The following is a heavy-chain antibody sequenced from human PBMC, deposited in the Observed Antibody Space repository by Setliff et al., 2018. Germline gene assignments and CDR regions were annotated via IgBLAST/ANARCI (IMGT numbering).Heavy chain of an antibody. CDR1: GYTLTELS. CDR2: FDPEDGET. J-gene: IGHJ6*03. D-gene: IGHD2-2*01. CDR3: ARALPSTSWALYYYYMDV. Sequence: VASVKVSCKVSGYTLTELSMHWVRQAPGKGLEWMGGFDPEDGETIYAQKFQGRVTMTEDTSTDTAYMELSSLRSEDTAVYYCARALPSTSWALYYYYMDVWGKGTTVTVSS. V-gene: IGHV1-24*01.